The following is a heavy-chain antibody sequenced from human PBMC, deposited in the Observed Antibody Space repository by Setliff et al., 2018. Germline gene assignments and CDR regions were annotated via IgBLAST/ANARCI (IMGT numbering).Heavy chain of an antibody. CDR3: AREHWGYPSAFDI. V-gene: IGHV3-74*01. D-gene: IGHD7-27*01. J-gene: IGHJ3*02. CDR1: GFTFSSYW. CDR2: INSDGSST. Sequence: LRLSCAASGFTFSSYWMHWVRQAPGKGLVWVSRINSDGSSTSYADSVKGRFTISRDNAKNSLYRQMNSLRAEDTAVYYGAREHWGYPSAFDIWGQGTMVTVSS.